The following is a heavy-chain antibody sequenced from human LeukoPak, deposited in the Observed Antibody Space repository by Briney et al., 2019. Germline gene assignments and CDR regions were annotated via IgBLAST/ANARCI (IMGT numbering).Heavy chain of an antibody. CDR3: ARVAGNCGGDCYRLLY. D-gene: IGHD2-21*01. CDR2: MNPNSGNT. V-gene: IGHV1-8*01. CDR1: GYTFTTYD. J-gene: IGHJ4*02. Sequence: ASVKVSCKASGYTFTTYDINWVRQATGQGLEWLGWMNPNSGNTGYAQKFQGRVNMTRNISITTAYMELSNLRSDDTAVYYCARVAGNCGGDCYRLLYWGQGTLVTVSS.